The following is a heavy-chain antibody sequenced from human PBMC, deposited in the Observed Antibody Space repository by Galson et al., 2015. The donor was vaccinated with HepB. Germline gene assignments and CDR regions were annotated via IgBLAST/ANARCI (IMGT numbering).Heavy chain of an antibody. Sequence: SVKVSCKVSGYTLTELSMHWVRQAPGKGLEWMGGFDPEDGETIYAQKFQGRVTMAEDTSTDTAYMELSSLRSEDTAVYYCATTSSTYYYYGMDVWGQGTTVTVSS. J-gene: IGHJ6*02. CDR3: ATTSSTYYYYGMDV. CDR1: GYTLTELS. D-gene: IGHD1-26*01. V-gene: IGHV1-24*01. CDR2: FDPEDGET.